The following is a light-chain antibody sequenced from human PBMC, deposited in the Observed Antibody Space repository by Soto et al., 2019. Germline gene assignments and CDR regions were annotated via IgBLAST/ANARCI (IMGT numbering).Light chain of an antibody. CDR2: DAS. CDR1: QDISNY. Sequence: DIQMTQSPSSLSASVGDRVTITCQASQDISNYLHWYQQKPGKAPKLLIYDASNLETGVPSRFSGSGSGTDFTCTISSLQPEDIATYYCQQYDNLPSITFGQGPRLEIK. J-gene: IGKJ5*01. CDR3: QQYDNLPSIT. V-gene: IGKV1-33*01.